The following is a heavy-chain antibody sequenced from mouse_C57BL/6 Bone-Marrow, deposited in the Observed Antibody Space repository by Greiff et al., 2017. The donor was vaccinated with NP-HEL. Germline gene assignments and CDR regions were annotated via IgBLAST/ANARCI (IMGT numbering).Heavy chain of an antibody. Sequence: QVQLKESGPGLVQPSQSLSITCTVSGFSLTSYGVHWVRQSPGKGLEWLGVIWSGGSTDYNAAFISRLSISKDNSKSQVFFKMNSLQADDTAIYYCARNFRLGTVWFAYWGQGTLVTVSA. CDR1: GFSLTSYG. J-gene: IGHJ3*01. D-gene: IGHD4-1*01. V-gene: IGHV2-2*01. CDR2: IWSGGST. CDR3: ARNFRLGTVWFAY.